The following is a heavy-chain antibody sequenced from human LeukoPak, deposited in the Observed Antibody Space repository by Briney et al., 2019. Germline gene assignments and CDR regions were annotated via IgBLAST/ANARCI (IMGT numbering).Heavy chain of an antibody. J-gene: IGHJ4*02. CDR2: IYYSGST. CDR3: ARDWGYSSSWYVF. V-gene: IGHV4-39*07. CDR1: GGSISSSSYY. D-gene: IGHD6-13*01. Sequence: SETLSPTCTVSGGSISSSSYYWGWIRQPPGKGLEWIGSIYYSGSTYYNPSLKSRVTISVDTSKNQFSLKLSSVTAADTAVYYCARDWGYSSSWYVFWGQGTLVTVSS.